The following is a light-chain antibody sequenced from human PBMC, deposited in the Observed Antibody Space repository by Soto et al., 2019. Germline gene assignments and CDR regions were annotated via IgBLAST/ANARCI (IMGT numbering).Light chain of an antibody. CDR2: RNN. V-gene: IGLV1-47*01. Sequence: QSALTQPPSASGTPGQRVTISCSGSASNIGSNYVYWYQQFPGMAPKLLIYRNNQRPSGVPDRFSGSKSGTSASLAISGLRSEDEGDYFCAAWDDTLSELFGTGTKVTVL. J-gene: IGLJ1*01. CDR3: AAWDDTLSEL. CDR1: ASNIGSNY.